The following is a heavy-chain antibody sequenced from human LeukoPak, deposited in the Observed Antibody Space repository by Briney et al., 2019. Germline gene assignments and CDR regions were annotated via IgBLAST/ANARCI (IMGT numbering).Heavy chain of an antibody. Sequence: SETLSLTCTVSGGSMSGYFWSWIRQPPGKGLEWIGEINHSGSTNYNPSLKSRVTISVDTSKNQFSLTLSSVTAADTAVYYCARGHYGSGTGTYSHWGQGTLVTVSS. D-gene: IGHD3-10*01. J-gene: IGHJ4*02. CDR3: ARGHYGSGTGTYSH. CDR1: GGSMSGYF. CDR2: INHSGST. V-gene: IGHV4-34*01.